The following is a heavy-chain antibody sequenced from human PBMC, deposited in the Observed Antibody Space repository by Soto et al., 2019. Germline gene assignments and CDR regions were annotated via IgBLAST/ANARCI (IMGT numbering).Heavy chain of an antibody. CDR1: GFTFSSYA. V-gene: IGHV3-23*01. Sequence: PGGSLRLSCAASGFTFSSYAMNWVRQAPGKGLEWVSTISFSGANRHCADSVKGRFTISRDNSKNTLYLQMNSLRAEDTAIYYCAKVGSGSYSAHSWGQGTLVTVSS. D-gene: IGHD3-10*01. CDR3: AKVGSGSYSAHS. CDR2: ISFSGANR. J-gene: IGHJ4*02.